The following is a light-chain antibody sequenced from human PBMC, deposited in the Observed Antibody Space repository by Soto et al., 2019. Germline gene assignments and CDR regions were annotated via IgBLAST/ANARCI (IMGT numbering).Light chain of an antibody. Sequence: QSALTQPASVSGSPGQWITISCTGTISDIGAHDLVSWYQHHPGKAPRLVIYGVTNRPSGVSRRFSGSKSGNTASLTISGLQAEDEADYYCSSYTTSTTVEFGGGTQLTVL. V-gene: IGLV2-14*01. CDR2: GVT. J-gene: IGLJ2*01. CDR3: SSYTTSTTVE. CDR1: ISDIGAHDL.